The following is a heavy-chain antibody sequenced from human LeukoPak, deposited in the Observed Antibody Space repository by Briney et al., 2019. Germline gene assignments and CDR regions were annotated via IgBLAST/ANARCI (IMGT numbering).Heavy chain of an antibody. CDR2: IYHSGST. CDR3: ARETPFWSGFVFDY. Sequence: SETLSLTCTVSGGSISRGGYYWSWIRQPPGKGLEWIGYIYHSGSTYYNPSLKSRVNISVDRSKNQFSLKLRSVTAADTAVYYCARETPFWSGFVFDYWGQGTLVTVSS. J-gene: IGHJ4*02. D-gene: IGHD3-3*01. CDR1: GGSISRGGYY. V-gene: IGHV4-30-2*01.